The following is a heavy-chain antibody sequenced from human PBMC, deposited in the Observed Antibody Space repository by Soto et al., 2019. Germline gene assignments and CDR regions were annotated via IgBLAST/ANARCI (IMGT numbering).Heavy chain of an antibody. CDR1: GGSISSSSYY. V-gene: IGHV4-39*01. D-gene: IGHD3-10*01. J-gene: IGHJ4*02. CDR3: AIIGTSQWFGDLDY. CDR2: IYYSGST. Sequence: KPSETLSLTCTVSGGSISSSSYYWGWIRQPPGKGLEWIGSIYYSGSTYYNPSLKSRVTISVDTSKNQFSLKLSSVTAADTAVYYCAIIGTSQWFGDLDYWGQGTLVTVSS.